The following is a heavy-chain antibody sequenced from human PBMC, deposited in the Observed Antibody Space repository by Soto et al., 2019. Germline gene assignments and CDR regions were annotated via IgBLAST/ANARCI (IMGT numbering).Heavy chain of an antibody. J-gene: IGHJ4*02. CDR1: GFTFSVYD. Sequence: EVQLVESGGGLVQPAGSLTLSCAASGFTFSVYDMSWVRQAPGKGLEWISYIRSTSSAIFYADSVKGRFTISRDNAKDSLYLQMSSLRAEDTAVYYCASYGYMCGLDHWGQGTLVTVSS. D-gene: IGHD5-18*01. CDR2: IRSTSSAI. V-gene: IGHV3-48*01. CDR3: ASYGYMCGLDH.